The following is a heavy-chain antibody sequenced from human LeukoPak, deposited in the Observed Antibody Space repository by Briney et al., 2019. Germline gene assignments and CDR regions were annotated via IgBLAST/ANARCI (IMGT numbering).Heavy chain of an antibody. CDR3: ARESIVGATTVLFDY. Sequence: GWSLSLSCAASAFTSSSYAMQWVRQAPGKGLERVAVISYDGSNKYYADSVKGRFTISRDNSKNTLYLQMNSLRAEDTAVYYCARESIVGATTVLFDYWGQGTLVTVSS. J-gene: IGHJ4*02. D-gene: IGHD1-26*01. CDR2: ISYDGSNK. CDR1: AFTSSSYA. V-gene: IGHV3-30-3*01.